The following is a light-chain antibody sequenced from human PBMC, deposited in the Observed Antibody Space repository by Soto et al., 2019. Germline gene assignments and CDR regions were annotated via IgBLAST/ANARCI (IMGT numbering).Light chain of an antibody. V-gene: IGKV1-33*01. CDR3: QQYDNLSLT. CDR2: DAS. Sequence: DIQMTQSPSSLSASVGDRVTITCQASQDISNYLSWYQQKPGKAPKLLLFDASNMETGVPSRFSGSGSGPDFTFTISSLQPEDIATYYCQQYDNLSLTFGGGTQVEIK. J-gene: IGKJ4*01. CDR1: QDISNY.